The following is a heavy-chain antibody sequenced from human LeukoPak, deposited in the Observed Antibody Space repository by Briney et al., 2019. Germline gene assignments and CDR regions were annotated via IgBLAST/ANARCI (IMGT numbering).Heavy chain of an antibody. CDR1: GFTFSHYG. D-gene: IGHD4-11*01. V-gene: IGHV3-33*01. CDR2: IWSDGTNQ. CDR3: ARDAQRGFDYSNSLEY. Sequence: SGGSLRLSCAAAGFTFSHYGMRWVRQAPGKGLEWVAVIWSDGTNQYYGDSVKGRFTISRDDSGNTVYLQMNSLRPKDTGVYYCARDAQRGFDYSNSLEYWGQGTPVTVST. J-gene: IGHJ4*02.